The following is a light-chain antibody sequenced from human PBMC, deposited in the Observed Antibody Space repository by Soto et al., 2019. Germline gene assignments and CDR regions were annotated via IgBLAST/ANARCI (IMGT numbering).Light chain of an antibody. CDR2: GNS. V-gene: IGLV1-40*01. CDR3: QSYDSSLSAHV. Sequence: QPVLTQPPSVSGAPGQRVTISCTGSSSNIGAGYDVHWYQQLPGTAPKLLIYGNSNRPSGVPDRFSGSKSGTSASLAITGLQAEYEADYYCQSYDSSLSAHVFGTGTKLTVL. J-gene: IGLJ1*01. CDR1: SSNIGAGYD.